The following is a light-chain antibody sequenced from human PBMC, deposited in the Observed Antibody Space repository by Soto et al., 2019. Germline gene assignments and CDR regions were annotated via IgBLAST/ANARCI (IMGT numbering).Light chain of an antibody. V-gene: IGKV1-27*01. CDR2: AAS. CDR1: QGISNY. J-gene: IGKJ1*01. CDR3: QKYNSAPRT. Sequence: DILMTQSPSSLSASVGDRVTITCRASQGISNYVAWYQQKPGKVPKLLIYAASTLQSGVPSRFSGSGSGTYFTITISSLQPEDVATYYCQKYNSAPRTFGQGTKVEIK.